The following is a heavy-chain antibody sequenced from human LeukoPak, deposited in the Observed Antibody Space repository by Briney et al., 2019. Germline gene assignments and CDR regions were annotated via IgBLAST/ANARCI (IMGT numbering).Heavy chain of an antibody. CDR2: IYHIGST. J-gene: IGHJ3*02. CDR1: DYSISSDYF. V-gene: IGHV4-38-2*02. Sequence: SETLSLTCAVSDYSISSDYFWGWIRQPPGKGLEGMGNIYHIGSTYYNPSIKSRVTISVDTSKNQFSLNLSSVTAADTAVYYCARDYRGIRRAGHGFDIWGQGTMVTVSS. CDR3: ARDYRGIRRAGHGFDI. D-gene: IGHD3-10*01.